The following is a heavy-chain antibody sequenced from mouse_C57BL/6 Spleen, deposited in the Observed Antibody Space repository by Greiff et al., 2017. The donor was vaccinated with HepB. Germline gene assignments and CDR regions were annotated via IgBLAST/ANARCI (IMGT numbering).Heavy chain of an antibody. CDR2: IRLKSDNYAT. J-gene: IGHJ4*01. D-gene: IGHD4-1*01. V-gene: IGHV6-3*01. CDR3: TNGKYYYYAMDY. Sequence: EVKLVESGGGLVQPGGSMKLSCVASGFTFSNYWMNWVRQSPEKGLEWVAQIRLKSDNYATHYAESVKGRFTISRDDSKSSVDLQMNNLRAEDTGIYYCTNGKYYYYAMDYWGQGTSVTVSS. CDR1: GFTFSNYW.